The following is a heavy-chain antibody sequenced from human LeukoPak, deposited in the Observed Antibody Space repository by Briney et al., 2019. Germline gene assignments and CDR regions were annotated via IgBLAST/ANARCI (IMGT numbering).Heavy chain of an antibody. Sequence: PGGSLRRSCVASGFSFSSYSMNWVRQAPGKGLEWVSYFRSSDNTIHYADSVKGRFTISRDNAKNTLYLQMNSLRAEDTAVYYCAREVYSSGWSSFDYWAREPWSPSPQ. CDR3: AREVYSSGWSSFDY. CDR1: GFSFSSYS. J-gene: IGHJ4*02. CDR2: FRSSDNTI. V-gene: IGHV3-48*04. D-gene: IGHD6-19*01.